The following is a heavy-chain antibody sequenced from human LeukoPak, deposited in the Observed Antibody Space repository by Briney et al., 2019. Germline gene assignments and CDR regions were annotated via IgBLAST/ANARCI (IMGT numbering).Heavy chain of an antibody. CDR2: IIPIFGTA. CDR1: GGTFSSYA. D-gene: IGHD6-19*01. Sequence: SVKLSCKASGGTFSSYAISWVRQAPGQGLEWMGGIIPIFGTANYAQKFQGRVTITADESTSTAYMELSSLRSEDTAVYYCARLGNPSSGRGDYWGQGTLVTVSS. V-gene: IGHV1-69*13. J-gene: IGHJ4*02. CDR3: ARLGNPSSGRGDY.